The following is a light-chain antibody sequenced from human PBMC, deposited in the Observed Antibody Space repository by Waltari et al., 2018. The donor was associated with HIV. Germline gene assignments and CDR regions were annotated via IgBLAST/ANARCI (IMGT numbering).Light chain of an antibody. J-gene: IGLJ1*01. CDR1: SSDVGSYNL. CDR3: CSYSGSYTSYV. Sequence: SALTQPASVSGSPGQSITISCTGTSSDVGSYNLVSWYLQHPGKAPKLMIYEGNKRPSGVSNRFSGSKSGNTASLTISGLQAEDEADYYCCSYSGSYTSYVFGAGTKVTVL. V-gene: IGLV2-23*01. CDR2: EGN.